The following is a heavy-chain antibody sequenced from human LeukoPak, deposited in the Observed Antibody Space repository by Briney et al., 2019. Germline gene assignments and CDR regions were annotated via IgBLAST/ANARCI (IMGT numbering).Heavy chain of an antibody. Sequence: GGSLRLSCTASGFSFSTYAMNWVRQAPGKGLEWVSAISTSGGNTHYADSVEGRFTISRDNSKNTLYLQMNSLRAEDTAVYYCARADYGDYFDYWGQGTLVTVSS. CDR2: ISTSGGNT. V-gene: IGHV3-23*01. CDR3: ARADYGDYFDY. CDR1: GFSFSTYA. J-gene: IGHJ4*02. D-gene: IGHD4-17*01.